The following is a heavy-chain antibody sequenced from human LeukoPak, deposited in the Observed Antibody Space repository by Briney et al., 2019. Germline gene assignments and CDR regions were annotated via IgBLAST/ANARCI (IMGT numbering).Heavy chain of an antibody. D-gene: IGHD3-16*01. J-gene: IGHJ4*02. V-gene: IGHV3-74*01. CDR3: ARDPGAYIDY. CDR1: GFTFSNYW. CDR2: IKTDGSST. Sequence: GGSLRLSCAASGFTFSNYWMHWVRQVPGKGLVWVSHIKTDGSSTNYADSVKGRFTISRDNAKNTLYLQMNSLRAEDTAVYYCARDPGAYIDYWGQGILVPVSS.